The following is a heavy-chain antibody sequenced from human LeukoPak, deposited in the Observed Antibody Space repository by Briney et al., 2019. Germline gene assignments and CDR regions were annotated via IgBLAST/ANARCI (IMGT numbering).Heavy chain of an antibody. V-gene: IGHV3-21*01. CDR2: ISSSSSYI. D-gene: IGHD1-26*01. J-gene: IGHJ3*02. CDR1: GFTFRSYS. Sequence: GGSLKLSRAASGFTFRSYSMNWVRQAPGKGLEWVSSISSSSSYIYYADSVKGRFTISRDNAKNSLYLQMNSLRAEDTAVYYCARDALHAFDIWGQGTMVTVSS. CDR3: ARDALHAFDI.